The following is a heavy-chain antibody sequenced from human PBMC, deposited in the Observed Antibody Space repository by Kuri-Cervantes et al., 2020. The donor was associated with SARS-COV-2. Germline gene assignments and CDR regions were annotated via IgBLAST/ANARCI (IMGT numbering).Heavy chain of an antibody. J-gene: IGHJ4*02. Sequence: GSLRLSCAASGFTFSGHWIHWVRQAPGKGLVWVSRINPDGSYTNNADSVKGRFTLSRDNAKNTLYLQMNSLRAEDTAVYYCAKALRRGYSDGYGDYWGQGTLVTVSS. CDR2: INPDGSYT. D-gene: IGHD5-18*01. CDR3: AKALRRGYSDGYGDY. CDR1: GFTFSGHW. V-gene: IGHV3-74*01.